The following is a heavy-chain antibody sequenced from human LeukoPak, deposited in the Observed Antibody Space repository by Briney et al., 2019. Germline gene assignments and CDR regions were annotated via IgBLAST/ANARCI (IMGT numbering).Heavy chain of an antibody. CDR2: IGEDGSET. J-gene: IGHJ3*01. D-gene: IGHD1-1*01. CDR3: VRYGRRANDQPFDV. Sequence: GGSLRLSCEVSGFTFSNYWMMWVRQAPGKGLEWVASIGEDGSETNYVDSVTGRFTVSRDHAKNSLFLQMNSLRAEDTAVYYCVRYGRRANDQPFDVWGQGTMVTVSS. CDR1: GFTFSNYW. V-gene: IGHV3-7*01.